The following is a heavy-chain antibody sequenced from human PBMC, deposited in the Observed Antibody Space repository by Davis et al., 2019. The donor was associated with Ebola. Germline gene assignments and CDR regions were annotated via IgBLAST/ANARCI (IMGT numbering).Heavy chain of an antibody. Sequence: PGGSLRLSCAASGFTFSSYAMHWVRQAPGKGLEWVAVISYDGSNKYYADSVKGRFTISRDNSKNTLYLQMNSLRAEDTAVYYCARPRDFWSGYSFDYWGQGTLVTVSS. V-gene: IGHV3-30-3*01. D-gene: IGHD3-3*01. J-gene: IGHJ4*02. CDR1: GFTFSSYA. CDR2: ISYDGSNK. CDR3: ARPRDFWSGYSFDY.